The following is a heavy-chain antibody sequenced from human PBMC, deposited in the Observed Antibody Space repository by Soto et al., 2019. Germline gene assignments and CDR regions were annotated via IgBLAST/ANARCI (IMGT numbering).Heavy chain of an antibody. V-gene: IGHV1-18*01. D-gene: IGHD3-3*01. J-gene: IGHJ4*02. CDR2: ISAYNGNT. Sequence: QVQLVQSGAEVKKPGASVKVSCKASGYTFTSYGISWVRQAPGQGLEWMGWISAYNGNTNYAQKLQGRVTMTTDTSTSTAYMERRSLRSDDTAVYYCARDGYYDFWSGYLPHFDYWGQGTLVTVSS. CDR3: ARDGYYDFWSGYLPHFDY. CDR1: GYTFTSYG.